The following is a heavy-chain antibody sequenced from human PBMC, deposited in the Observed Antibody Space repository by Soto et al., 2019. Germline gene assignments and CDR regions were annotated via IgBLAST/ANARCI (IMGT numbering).Heavy chain of an antibody. CDR2: IYYSGST. D-gene: IGHD6-6*01. CDR3: ARLRSQEGPSSSSAVYYYYYGMDV. CDR1: GGSISSSSYY. J-gene: IGHJ6*02. Sequence: QLQLQESGPGLVKPSETLSLTCTVSGGSISSSSYYWGWIRQPPGKGLEWIGSIYYSGSTYYNPSLKSRVTISVDTSKNQFSLKLSSVTAADTAVYYCARLRSQEGPSSSSAVYYYYYGMDVWGQGTTVTVSS. V-gene: IGHV4-39*01.